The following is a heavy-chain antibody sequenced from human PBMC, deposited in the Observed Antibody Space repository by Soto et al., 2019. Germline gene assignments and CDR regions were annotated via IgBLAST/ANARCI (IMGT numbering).Heavy chain of an antibody. D-gene: IGHD5-18*01. CDR1: GFTFSSYA. V-gene: IGHV3-23*01. J-gene: IGHJ6*02. CDR2: ISGSGGST. Sequence: GGSLRLSCAASGFTFSSYAMSWVRQAPGKGLEWVSAISGSGGSTYYADSVKGRFTISRDNSKNTLYLQMNSLRAEDTAVYYCAKNWDTRVYYYYGMDVWGQGTTVTVYS. CDR3: AKNWDTRVYYYYGMDV.